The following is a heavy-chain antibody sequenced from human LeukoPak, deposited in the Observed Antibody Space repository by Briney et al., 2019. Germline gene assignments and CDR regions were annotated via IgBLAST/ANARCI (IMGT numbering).Heavy chain of an antibody. J-gene: IGHJ4*02. CDR3: ARGSAVKRFYY. CDR1: GGSISSSSYY. CDR2: IYYSGST. Sequence: SETLSLTCTVSGGSISSSSYYWGWIRQPPGKGLEWIGSIYYSGSTYYNPSLKSRVTISVDTSKNQFSLKLSSVTAADTAVYYCARGSAVKRFYYWGQGTLVTVSS. V-gene: IGHV4-39*07. D-gene: IGHD6-19*01.